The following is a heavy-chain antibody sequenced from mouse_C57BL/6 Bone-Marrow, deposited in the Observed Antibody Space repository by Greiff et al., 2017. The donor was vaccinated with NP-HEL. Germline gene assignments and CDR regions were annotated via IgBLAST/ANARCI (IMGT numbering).Heavy chain of an antibody. J-gene: IGHJ3*01. CDR1: GYTFTSYW. CDR2: IDPSDSYT. CDR3: AREGVSIYDGYSWFAY. V-gene: IGHV1-69*01. Sequence: VQLQQPGAELVMPGASVKLSCKASGYTFTSYWMHWVKQRPGQGLEWIGEIDPSDSYTNYNQKFKGKSTLTVDQSSSTAYMQLSSLTSEDSAVYYCAREGVSIYDGYSWFAYWGQGTLVTVSA. D-gene: IGHD2-3*01.